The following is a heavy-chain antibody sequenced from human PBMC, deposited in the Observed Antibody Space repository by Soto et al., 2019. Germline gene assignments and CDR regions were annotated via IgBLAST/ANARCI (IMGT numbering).Heavy chain of an antibody. Sequence: PSETLSLTCTVSGGSISCGDYYWSWIRQPPGKGLEWIGYIYYSGSTYYNPSLKSRVTISVDTSKNQFSLKLSSVTAADTAVYYCARVGDYYDSSGSEGNYFDYWGQGTLVTVS. V-gene: IGHV4-30-4*01. CDR1: GGSISCGDYY. D-gene: IGHD3-22*01. CDR3: ARVGDYYDSSGSEGNYFDY. CDR2: IYYSGST. J-gene: IGHJ4*02.